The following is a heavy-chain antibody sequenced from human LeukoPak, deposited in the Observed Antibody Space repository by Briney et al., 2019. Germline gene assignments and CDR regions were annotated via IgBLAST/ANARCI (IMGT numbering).Heavy chain of an antibody. V-gene: IGHV3-20*04. J-gene: IGHJ5*02. Sequence: PGGSLRLSCAASGFNFSYYWMHWVRQAPGKGLEWVSGINWNGDSTTYADSVKGRFTISRDNTKDSLYLQMNSLRTEDTALYYCAREFYCSGGTCSFDPWGQGTLVTVSS. D-gene: IGHD2-15*01. CDR2: INWNGDST. CDR3: AREFYCSGGTCSFDP. CDR1: GFNFSYYW.